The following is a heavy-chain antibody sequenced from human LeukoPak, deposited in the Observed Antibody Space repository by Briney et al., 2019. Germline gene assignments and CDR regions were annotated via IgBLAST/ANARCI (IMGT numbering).Heavy chain of an antibody. CDR1: GGSISSYY. Sequence: SETLSLTCTVSGGSISSYYWNWMRQPPGKGLEWIGYSYNSGSTNYNPSLKSRLTISVDMSKNQLSLKLSSVTAADTAVYYCARGVTSPLDAFDIWGQGTTVTVSS. V-gene: IGHV4-59*01. CDR2: SYNSGST. D-gene: IGHD1-26*01. J-gene: IGHJ3*02. CDR3: ARGVTSPLDAFDI.